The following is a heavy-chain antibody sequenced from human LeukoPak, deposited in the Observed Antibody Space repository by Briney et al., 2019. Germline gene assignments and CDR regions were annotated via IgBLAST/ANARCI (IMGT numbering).Heavy chain of an antibody. CDR2: IYTSGST. CDR3: ARAFRKFSLDY. Sequence: SETLSLTCTVSGGSISSGSYYWSWIRQPAGKGLEWIGRIYTSGSTNYNPSLKSRVTISVDTSKNQFSLKLSSVTAADTAVYYCARAFRKFSLDYWGQGTLVTVSS. J-gene: IGHJ4*02. D-gene: IGHD1-14*01. CDR1: GGSISSGSYY. V-gene: IGHV4-61*02.